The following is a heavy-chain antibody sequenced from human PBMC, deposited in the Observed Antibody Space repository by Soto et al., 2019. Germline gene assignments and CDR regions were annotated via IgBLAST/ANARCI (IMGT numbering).Heavy chain of an antibody. CDR3: ARGMSTTWYEPLDF. Sequence: ASVKVSCKASGYTFNSHGISWVRQAPGHGLERMGWISACNGNTNYAQKLQGRVIMTTDTSTSTAYMDLRSLRSDDTAVYYCARGMSTTWYEPLDFWGQGTLVTVSS. J-gene: IGHJ4*02. D-gene: IGHD6-13*01. V-gene: IGHV1-18*04. CDR2: ISACNGNT. CDR1: GYTFNSHG.